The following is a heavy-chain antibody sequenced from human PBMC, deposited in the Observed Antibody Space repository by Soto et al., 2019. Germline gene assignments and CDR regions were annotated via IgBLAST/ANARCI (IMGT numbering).Heavy chain of an antibody. Sequence: GGSLRLSCAASRFIFDDYAMHWVRQAPGKGLERLSGISWNSGSIAYADSVKGRFTISRDNAKNSLYLQMNSLRTEDTALYYCANGGGNSVDYYYYGMDVWGQGTTVTVSS. V-gene: IGHV3-9*01. J-gene: IGHJ6*02. CDR3: ANGGGNSVDYYYYGMDV. D-gene: IGHD2-21*02. CDR1: RFIFDDYA. CDR2: ISWNSGSI.